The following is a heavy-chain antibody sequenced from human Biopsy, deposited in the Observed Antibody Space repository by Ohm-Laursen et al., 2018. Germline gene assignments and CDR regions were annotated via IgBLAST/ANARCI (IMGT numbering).Heavy chain of an antibody. CDR1: GFDFSSYG. CDR3: ARDPIVGSKADGMDV. V-gene: IGHV3-33*01. J-gene: IGHJ6*02. D-gene: IGHD1-26*01. Sequence: SLSLSCAASGFDFSSYGMHWVRQTPGKGLEWVAIICYDGSSEYYADSVKGRFTISRDNSKNTVYLQMNSLRVEDTAVYYCARDPIVGSKADGMDVWGQGTTVTVSS. CDR2: ICYDGSSE.